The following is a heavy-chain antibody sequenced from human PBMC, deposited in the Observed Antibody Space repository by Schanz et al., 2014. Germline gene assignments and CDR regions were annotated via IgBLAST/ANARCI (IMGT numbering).Heavy chain of an antibody. D-gene: IGHD2-15*01. Sequence: EVQVVESGGDLVQPGGSLRLSCAVSGCTFSNYGMGWVRQAPGKGLEWVSAISGSGGSTYYADSVKGRFTISRDNSKNTLFLQMNSLRAEDTAVYYCAKDQVVRTTAVVVGATPDYWGQGTLVSVSS. CDR1: GCTFSNYG. V-gene: IGHV3-23*04. CDR2: ISGSGGST. J-gene: IGHJ4*02. CDR3: AKDQVVRTTAVVVGATPDY.